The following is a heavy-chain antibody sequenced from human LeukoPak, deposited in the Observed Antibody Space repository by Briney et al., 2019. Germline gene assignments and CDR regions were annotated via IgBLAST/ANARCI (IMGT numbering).Heavy chain of an antibody. Sequence: PSETLSLTCTVSGGSLSSYYWSWIRQRPGRGREWFGYIYYRGSTNEYPSLMSRVTISVAPSTNQFSRKLSSVPAADTAVYYCAGSAPYDLWSGYHKGPYYFHMDVWGKGTTVPVSS. D-gene: IGHD3-3*01. J-gene: IGHJ6*03. CDR1: GGSLSSYY. CDR2: IYYRGST. CDR3: AGSAPYDLWSGYHKGPYYFHMDV. V-gene: IGHV4-59*01.